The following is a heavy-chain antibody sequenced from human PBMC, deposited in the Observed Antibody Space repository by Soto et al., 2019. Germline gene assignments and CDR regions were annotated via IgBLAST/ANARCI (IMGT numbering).Heavy chain of an antibody. CDR2: IFHSGNT. CDR3: ARVVSDYAGYCRSSSCYTRFMNWFDP. J-gene: IGHJ5*02. Sequence: PSETLPLTCSVSGGSISSCDYYWNWIRLPPGKGLEWIGYIFHSGNTYYNPSLKSRVTISVDTSKSQFSLNRTSVTAADTAVYYCARVVSDYAGYCRSSSCYTRFMNWFDPCCQGTLVT. V-gene: IGHV4-30-4*02. CDR1: GGSISSCDYY. D-gene: IGHD2-2*02.